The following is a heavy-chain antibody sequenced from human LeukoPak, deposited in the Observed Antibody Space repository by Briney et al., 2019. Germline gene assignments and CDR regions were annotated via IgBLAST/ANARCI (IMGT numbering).Heavy chain of an antibody. CDR2: IYYSGST. Sequence: SETLSLTCTVSGGSISSYYWSWIRQPPGKGLEWIGYIYYSGSTNYNPSLKSRVTISVDTSKNQFSLKLSSVTAADTAVYYCARAPITMVRGAQGGFDCWGQGTLVTVSS. V-gene: IGHV4-59*01. D-gene: IGHD3-10*01. J-gene: IGHJ4*02. CDR3: ARAPITMVRGAQGGFDC. CDR1: GGSISSYY.